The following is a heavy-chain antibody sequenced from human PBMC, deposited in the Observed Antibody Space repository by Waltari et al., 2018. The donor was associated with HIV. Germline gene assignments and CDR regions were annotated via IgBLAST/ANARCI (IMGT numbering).Heavy chain of an antibody. CDR2: INTDETIR. D-gene: IGHD3-16*01. CDR1: GFTFSNYW. CDR3: VSSVLDV. Sequence: VQLVESGGDLAQPGGSLRLSCVASGFTFSNYWMHWVRQVPGKRLVWVARINTDETIRTYAENVKGRFTISRDNGKNTLYLQMNSLRVEDTAVYYCVSSVLDVWGQGTTVNVSS. J-gene: IGHJ6*02. V-gene: IGHV3-74*01.